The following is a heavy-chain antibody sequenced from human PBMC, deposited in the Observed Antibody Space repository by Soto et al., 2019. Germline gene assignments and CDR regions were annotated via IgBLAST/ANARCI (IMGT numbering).Heavy chain of an antibody. CDR1: GFTFSSYS. CDR2: ISSSSSSI. Sequence: PGGSLRLSCAASGFTFSSYSMNWVRRAPGKGLEWVSYISSSSSSIYYADSVKGRFTISRDNAENSLYLQMNSLRDEDTAVYYCARDLVSGPLTFDYWGQGTLVTVSS. CDR3: ARDLVSGPLTFDY. J-gene: IGHJ4*02. D-gene: IGHD3-10*01. V-gene: IGHV3-48*02.